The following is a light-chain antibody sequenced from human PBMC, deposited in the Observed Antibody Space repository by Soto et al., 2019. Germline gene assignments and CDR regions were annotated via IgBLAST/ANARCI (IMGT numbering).Light chain of an antibody. V-gene: IGKV3-11*01. J-gene: IGKJ2*01. CDR3: QQRSNWYT. Sequence: EIVVTQSPATLSLSPGERATLSCRASQSVSSYLAWYQQKPGQAARLLIYDASNRATGIPARFSGSGSGTDFTLTISSLEPEDFAVYYCQQRSNWYTFGQGTKLEIK. CDR2: DAS. CDR1: QSVSSY.